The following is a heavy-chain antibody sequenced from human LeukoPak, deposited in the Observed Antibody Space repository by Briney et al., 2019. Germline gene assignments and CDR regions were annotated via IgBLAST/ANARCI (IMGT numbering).Heavy chain of an antibody. V-gene: IGHV3-23*01. D-gene: IGHD6-6*01. CDR2: ISGSGGST. CDR1: GFTFSSYA. J-gene: IGHJ2*01. CDR3: AKGRQAEWYFDL. Sequence: RGSLRLSCAASGFTFSSYAMSWVRQAPGKGLEWVSAISGSGGSTYYADSVKGRFTISRDNSKNTLYLQMNSLRAEDTAVYYCAKGRQAEWYFDLWGRGTLVTVSS.